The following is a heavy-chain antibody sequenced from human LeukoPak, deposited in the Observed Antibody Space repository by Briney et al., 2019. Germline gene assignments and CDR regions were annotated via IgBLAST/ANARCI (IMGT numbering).Heavy chain of an antibody. V-gene: IGHV3-30*02. CDR1: GFTFSSYG. CDR2: IRYDGSNK. J-gene: IGHJ6*03. CDR3: AKAPSDEYYYYMDV. Sequence: PGGSLRLSCAASGFTFSSYGMHWVRQAPGKGLEWVAFIRYDGSNKYYADSVKGRFTISRDNSKNTLYLQMNSLRAEDTAVYYCAKAPSDEYYYYMDVWGKGTTVTISS.